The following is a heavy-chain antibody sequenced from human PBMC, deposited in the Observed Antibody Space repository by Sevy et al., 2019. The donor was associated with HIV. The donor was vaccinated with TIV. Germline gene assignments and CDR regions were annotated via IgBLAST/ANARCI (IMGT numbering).Heavy chain of an antibody. CDR3: AKGLYYYDSSGFDY. Sequence: GGSLRLSCAASGFTFDDYAMHWVRQAPGKGLEWVSGISWNSGSIGYADSVKGRFTISRDNAKNSLYLKMNSLRAEDTALYYCAKGLYYYDSSGFDYWGQGTLVTVSS. CDR2: ISWNSGSI. J-gene: IGHJ4*02. CDR1: GFTFDDYA. D-gene: IGHD3-22*01. V-gene: IGHV3-9*01.